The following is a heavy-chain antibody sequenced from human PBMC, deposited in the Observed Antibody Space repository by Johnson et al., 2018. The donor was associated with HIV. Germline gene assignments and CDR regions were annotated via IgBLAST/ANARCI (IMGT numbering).Heavy chain of an antibody. D-gene: IGHD6-19*01. Sequence: LLVESGGGVVQPGRSLRLSCAASGFSFDDYAMHWVRQAPGKGLEWVSGMSWNSGSIGYADSVKGRFTISRDNARNSLNVQMNSLRAEDTAVYYCARDRYSSVCVSAFDIWGQGTMVTVSS. CDR1: GFSFDDYA. J-gene: IGHJ3*02. V-gene: IGHV3-9*01. CDR3: ARDRYSSVCVSAFDI. CDR2: MSWNSGSI.